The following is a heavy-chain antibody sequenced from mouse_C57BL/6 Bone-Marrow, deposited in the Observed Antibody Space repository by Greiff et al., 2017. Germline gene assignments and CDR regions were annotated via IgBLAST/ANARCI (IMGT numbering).Heavy chain of an antibody. J-gene: IGHJ2*01. CDR1: GYTFTSYW. V-gene: IGHV1-74*01. Sequence: QVQLQQPGAELVKPGASVKVSCKASGYTFTSYWMHWVKQRPGQGLEWIGRIHPSDSDTNYNQKFKGKATLTVDKSSGTAYMQLSSLTSEDSAVYDCAILHYYGSNADYWGQGTTLTVSS. CDR3: AILHYYGSNADY. D-gene: IGHD1-1*01. CDR2: IHPSDSDT.